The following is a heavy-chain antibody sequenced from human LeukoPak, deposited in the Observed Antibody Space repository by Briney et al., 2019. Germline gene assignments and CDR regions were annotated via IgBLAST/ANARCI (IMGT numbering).Heavy chain of an antibody. CDR2: INHSGST. CDR1: GGSFSGYY. V-gene: IGHV4-34*01. CDR3: ARYGSGSYSDDHFQH. Sequence: SETLSLTCAVYGGSFSGYYWSWIRQPPGKGLEWMGEINHSGSTNYNPSLKSRVTISVDTSKNQFSLKLTSVTAADTAVYYCARYGSGSYSDDHFQHWGQGTLVTVSS. J-gene: IGHJ1*01. D-gene: IGHD3-10*01.